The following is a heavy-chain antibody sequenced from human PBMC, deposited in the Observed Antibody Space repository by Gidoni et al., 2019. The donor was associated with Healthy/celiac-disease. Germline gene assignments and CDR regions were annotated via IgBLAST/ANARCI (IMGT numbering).Heavy chain of an antibody. J-gene: IGHJ4*02. CDR3: ARELRYFDFDY. CDR1: GGSISSSSYY. V-gene: IGHV4-39*07. D-gene: IGHD3-9*01. CDR2: IYYRGST. Sequence: QLQLQESGPGLVKPSETLSLTCTVSGGSISSSSYYWGWIRQPPGKGLEWIGSIYYRGSTYYNPSLKSRVTISVDTSKNQFSLKLSSVTAADTAVYYCARELRYFDFDYWGQGTLVTVSS.